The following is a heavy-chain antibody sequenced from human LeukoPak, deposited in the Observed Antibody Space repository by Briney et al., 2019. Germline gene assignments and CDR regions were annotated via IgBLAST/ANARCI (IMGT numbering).Heavy chain of an antibody. J-gene: IGHJ6*02. CDR1: GGSFSGYY. V-gene: IGHV4-34*01. CDR3: ARLSYYYGMDV. CDR2: INHSGSI. Sequence: SETLSLTCAVYGGSFSGYYWSWIRQPPGKGLEWIGEINHSGSINYNPSLKSRVTISVDTSKNQFSLKLSSVTAADTAVYYCARLSYYYGMDVWGQGTTVTVSS.